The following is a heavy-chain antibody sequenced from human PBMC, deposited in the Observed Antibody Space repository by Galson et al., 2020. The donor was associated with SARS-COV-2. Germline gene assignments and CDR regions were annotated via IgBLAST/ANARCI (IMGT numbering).Heavy chain of an antibody. J-gene: IGHJ3*02. CDR1: GHTLTELS. CDR2: FDPQDGET. D-gene: IGHD3-22*01. Sequence: ASVKVSCKLSGHTLTELSMHWVRQAPGKGLEWLGSFDPQDGETIYAQKFQGRVTMTEDTSTETAYLELSSPRSDDTAVYYCATWGVVVITYAFDIWGQGTMVTVSS. CDR3: ATWGVVVITYAFDI. V-gene: IGHV1-24*01.